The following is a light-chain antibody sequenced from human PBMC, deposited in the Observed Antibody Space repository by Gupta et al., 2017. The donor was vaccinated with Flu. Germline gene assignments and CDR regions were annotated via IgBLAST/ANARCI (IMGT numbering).Light chain of an antibody. Sequence: DIQMTQSPSTLSASVGDRVTITCRASQNINIWLAWLQQKPGQAPKVLIFKASRGKSGVPPRFSGSGSATEFTLTSSSRQADDFATYYGQYYYSYWTFGEGTKVEIK. CDR3: QYYYSYWT. V-gene: IGKV1-5*03. CDR2: KAS. J-gene: IGKJ4*02. CDR1: QNINIW.